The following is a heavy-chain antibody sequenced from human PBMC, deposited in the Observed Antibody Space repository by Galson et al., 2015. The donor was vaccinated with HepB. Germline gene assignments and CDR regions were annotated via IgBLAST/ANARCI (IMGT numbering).Heavy chain of an antibody. CDR2: ISAYNGNT. Sequence: SVKVSCKASGYTFTSYGISWVRQAPGQGLEWMGWISAYNGNTNYAQKLQGRVTMTTDTSTSTAYMELRSLRSDDTAVYYCARADKITIFGVVIIPEFDYWGQGTLVTVSS. CDR3: ARADKITIFGVVIIPEFDY. J-gene: IGHJ4*02. D-gene: IGHD3-3*01. V-gene: IGHV1-18*01. CDR1: GYTFTSYG.